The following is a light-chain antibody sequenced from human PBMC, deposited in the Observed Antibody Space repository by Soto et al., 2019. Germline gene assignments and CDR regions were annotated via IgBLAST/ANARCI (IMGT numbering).Light chain of an antibody. J-gene: IGKJ3*01. CDR3: QQYNSYSFT. CDR2: DAS. Sequence: DIQMTQSPSTLSASVGDRVTITCRASQSISSWLAWYQQKPGKAPKLLIYDASSLESGVPSRFSGSGSGTDFSLTISSLQPDDFATWYGQQYNSYSFTFGPGTKVDI. V-gene: IGKV1-5*01. CDR1: QSISSW.